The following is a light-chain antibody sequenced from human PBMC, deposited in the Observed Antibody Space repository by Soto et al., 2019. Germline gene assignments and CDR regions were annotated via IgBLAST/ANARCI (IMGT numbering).Light chain of an antibody. V-gene: IGKV4-1*01. CDR3: QQYYSTPLT. CDR2: WAS. J-gene: IGKJ4*01. Sequence: DIVMTQSPDSLAVSLGERATIRCKSSQSVLFNSDNKNYLSWYQQKPGQPPKLLIYWASIRESGVPDRFSGSGSGTDFTLTISSLQAEDVAFYYCQQYYSTPLTFGGGTKVE. CDR1: QSVLFNSDNKNY.